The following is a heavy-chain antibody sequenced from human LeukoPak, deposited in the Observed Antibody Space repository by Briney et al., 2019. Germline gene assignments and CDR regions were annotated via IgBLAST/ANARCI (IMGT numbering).Heavy chain of an antibody. D-gene: IGHD3-9*01. CDR3: ARGGLLRYFDWLIYFDY. V-gene: IGHV1-18*01. CDR1: GYTFTGYG. J-gene: IGHJ4*02. Sequence: ASVKVSCKASGYTFTGYGISWVRQAPGRGLEWMGWISAYNGNTNYAQKLQGRVTMTTDTSTSTAYMELRSLRSDDTAVYYCARGGLLRYFDWLIYFDYWGQGTLVTVSS. CDR2: ISAYNGNT.